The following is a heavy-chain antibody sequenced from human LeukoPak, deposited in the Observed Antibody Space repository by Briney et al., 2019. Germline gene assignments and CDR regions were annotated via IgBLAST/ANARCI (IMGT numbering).Heavy chain of an antibody. D-gene: IGHD1-26*01. CDR1: GDSISSGGYY. Sequence: SETLSLTCTVSGDSISSGGYYWSWIRQPPGKGLEWIGYIYRSGSTYYDPSYYNPSLKSRVTISVDRSKNQFSLKLTSVTAADTAVYYCARDRHTGSYSPFDPWGQGTLVTVSS. CDR3: ARDRHTGSYSPFDP. V-gene: IGHV4-30-2*01. CDR2: IYRSGSTYYDPS. J-gene: IGHJ5*02.